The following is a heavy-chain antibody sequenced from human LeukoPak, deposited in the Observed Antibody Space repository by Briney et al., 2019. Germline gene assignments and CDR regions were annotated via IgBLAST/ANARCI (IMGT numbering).Heavy chain of an antibody. J-gene: IGHJ5*02. Sequence: SETLSLTCTVSGGSISSYYWSWIRQPPGKGLEWIGYIYYSGSTNYNPSLKSRVTISVDTSKNQFSLKLSSVTAADTAVYYCARGGDIAAAGNANWFDPWGQGTLVTVSS. V-gene: IGHV4-59*01. CDR2: IYYSGST. CDR1: GGSISSYY. CDR3: ARGGDIAAAGNANWFDP. D-gene: IGHD6-13*01.